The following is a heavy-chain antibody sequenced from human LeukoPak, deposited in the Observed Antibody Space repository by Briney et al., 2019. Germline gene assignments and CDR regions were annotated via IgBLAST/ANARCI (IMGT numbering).Heavy chain of an antibody. V-gene: IGHV4-34*01. CDR3: ARGATISETGYFDF. CDR1: GFTFSTSA. J-gene: IGHJ4*03. CDR2: IDHRGDT. D-gene: IGHD5-24*01. Sequence: GSLRLSCAASGFTFSTSAMSWVRQSPGKGLEWIAEIDHRGDTNYNPSVKSRVTVSVDTSKNQFSLKVRSLSAADTAVYYCARGATISETGYFDFWGQGTLVTVSS.